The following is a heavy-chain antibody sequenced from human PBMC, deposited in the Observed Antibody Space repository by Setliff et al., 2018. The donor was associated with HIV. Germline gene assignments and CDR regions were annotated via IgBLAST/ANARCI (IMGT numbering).Heavy chain of an antibody. Sequence: PGGSLRLSCAASGFTFGSYWMHWVRQAPGKGLVWVSCLNNDGSSTNYADSVQGRVTVSRDNAKNTLYLQRDSLRSEDTAVYYCVTDIESHPYYNLDYWGQGALVTVSS. V-gene: IGHV3-74*01. CDR2: LNNDGSST. J-gene: IGHJ4*02. CDR1: GFTFGSYW. D-gene: IGHD3-10*01. CDR3: VTDIESHPYYNLDY.